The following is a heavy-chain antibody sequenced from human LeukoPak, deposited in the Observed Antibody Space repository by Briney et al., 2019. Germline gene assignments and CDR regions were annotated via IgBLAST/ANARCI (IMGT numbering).Heavy chain of an antibody. CDR2: MHYSGST. D-gene: IGHD4-11*01. Sequence: KPSETLSLTCTVSGVSISGSIYYWVWLRQPPGKGLEWIATMHYSGSTYYNPSLKRRVTISVDTSKNQVSLKLTSVIAADTAVYYCARSLPSTTVRGVSFDLWGRGTLVTVSS. CDR3: ARSLPSTTVRGVSFDL. J-gene: IGHJ2*01. CDR1: GVSISGSIYY. V-gene: IGHV4-39*01.